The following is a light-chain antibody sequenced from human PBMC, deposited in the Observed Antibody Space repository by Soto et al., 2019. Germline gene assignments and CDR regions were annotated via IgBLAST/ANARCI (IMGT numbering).Light chain of an antibody. CDR2: GAF. Sequence: EIVLTQSPGTQSFSPRAEATLSVKSIHAVTSKFLAWYQQKPGQAPILLIYGAFNRATGIPARFSGSGSGTEFTLTISSLQSEDFAVYYCQQYNQWPPWTFGQGTKVEIK. CDR1: HAVTSKF. J-gene: IGKJ1*01. V-gene: IGKV3-15*01. CDR3: QQYNQWPPWT.